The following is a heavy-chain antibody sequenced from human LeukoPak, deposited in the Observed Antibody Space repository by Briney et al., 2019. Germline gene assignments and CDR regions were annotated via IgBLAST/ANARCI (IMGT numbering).Heavy chain of an antibody. CDR3: ARGCSSTSTSCSNFDN. CDR2: IKQDESEK. Sequence: GGSLRLSCAASGFTFTNYWMSWVRQAPGKGLEWVANIKQDESEKLYVDSVKGRFIISRDNVKNSLYLQMNSLRAEDTAVYYCARGCSSTSTSCSNFDNWGQGTLVTVSS. CDR1: GFTFTNYW. D-gene: IGHD2-2*01. J-gene: IGHJ4*02. V-gene: IGHV3-7*01.